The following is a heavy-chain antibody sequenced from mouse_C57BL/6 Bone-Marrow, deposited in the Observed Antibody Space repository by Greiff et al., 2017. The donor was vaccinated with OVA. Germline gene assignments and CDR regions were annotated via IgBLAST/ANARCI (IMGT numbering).Heavy chain of an antibody. CDR2: IDPSDSYT. CDR1: GYTFTSYW. Sequence: QVQLQQPGAELVMPGASVKLSCKASGYTFTSYWMHWVKQRPGQGLEWIGEIDPSDSYTNYNQKFKGKSTLTVDKSSSTAYMQLSSLTSEDSAVYYCARWPLTTVVALFYYYAMDYWGQGTSVTVSS. CDR3: ARWPLTTVVALFYYYAMDY. V-gene: IGHV1-69*01. D-gene: IGHD1-1*01. J-gene: IGHJ4*01.